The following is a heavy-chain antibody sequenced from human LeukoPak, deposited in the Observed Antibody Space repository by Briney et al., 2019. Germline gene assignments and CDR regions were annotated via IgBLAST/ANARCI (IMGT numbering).Heavy chain of an antibody. CDR3: ARAKATVTTCYFDY. Sequence: GGSLRLSCAASGFTFSSYWMHWVRQAPGKGLVWVSRINSDGGSTSYADSVKGRFTISRDNAKNTLYLQMNSLRAEDTAVYYCARAKATVTTCYFDYWGQGTLVTVSS. D-gene: IGHD4-17*01. CDR2: INSDGGST. V-gene: IGHV3-74*01. J-gene: IGHJ4*02. CDR1: GFTFSSYW.